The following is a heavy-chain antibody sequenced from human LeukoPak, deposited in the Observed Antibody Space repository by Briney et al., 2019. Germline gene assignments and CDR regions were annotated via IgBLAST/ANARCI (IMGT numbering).Heavy chain of an antibody. CDR2: IDYSGST. CDR1: GGSISSYY. J-gene: IGHJ4*02. Sequence: PSETLSLTCTVSGGSISSYYWSWIRQPPGKGLEWIGYIDYSGSTTYNPSLNSRVTVTVDTSKNQFSLKLSSVTAADTAVYYFARLNGVNWGPGTLFTASP. V-gene: IGHV4-59*08. D-gene: IGHD4-17*01. CDR3: ARLNGVN.